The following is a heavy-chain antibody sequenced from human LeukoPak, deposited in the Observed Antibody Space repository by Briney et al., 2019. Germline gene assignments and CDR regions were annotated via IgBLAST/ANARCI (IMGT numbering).Heavy chain of an antibody. J-gene: IGHJ4*02. CDR1: GFTFSSYW. V-gene: IGHV3-74*01. D-gene: IGHD3-3*01. CDR2: INTDGSST. CDR3: ARGVYYDFWSGYVY. Sequence: GGSLRLSCAASGFTFSSYWMHWVRQAPGKGLVWVSRINTDGSSTSYADSVKGRFTISRDNAKNTLYLQTNSLRAEDTAVYYCARGVYYDFWSGYVYWGQGTLVTVSS.